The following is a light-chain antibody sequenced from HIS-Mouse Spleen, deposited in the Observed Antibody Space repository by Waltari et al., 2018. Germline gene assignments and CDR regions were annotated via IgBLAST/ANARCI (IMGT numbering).Light chain of an antibody. CDR1: SSDVGGYNY. J-gene: IGLJ2*01. V-gene: IGLV2-14*03. CDR3: SSYTSSSTEV. CDR2: DVS. Sequence: QSALTQPASVSGSPGQSITISCTGTSSDVGGYNYVSWYQQHPGKAPKLIIYDVSNRPSGGSNRFSGSKSGNTASLTISGLQAEDEADYYCSSYTSSSTEVFGGGTKLTVL.